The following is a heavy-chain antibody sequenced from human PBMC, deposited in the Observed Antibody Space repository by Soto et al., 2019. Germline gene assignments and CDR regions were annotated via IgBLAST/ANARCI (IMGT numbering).Heavy chain of an antibody. V-gene: IGHV4-59*08. D-gene: IGHD2-2*01. Sequence: SETLSLTCTVSGGSISSYYWSWIRQPPGKGLEWIGYIYYSGSTNYNPSLKSRVTISVDTSKNQFSLKLSSVTAADTAVYYCARQLGYCSSTSCYYYYYGMDVWGQGTTVTVSS. CDR1: GGSISSYY. J-gene: IGHJ6*02. CDR2: IYYSGST. CDR3: ARQLGYCSSTSCYYYYYGMDV.